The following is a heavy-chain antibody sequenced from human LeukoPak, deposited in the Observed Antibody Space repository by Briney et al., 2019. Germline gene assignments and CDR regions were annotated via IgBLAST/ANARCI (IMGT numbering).Heavy chain of an antibody. Sequence: SGGSLRLSCAASGFTLSDYYMSWIRQAPGKGLEWVSYISSSGSTLYYADSVKGRITISRDNAKNSLYLQMNSLRAEDTAVYYCARRRYNWNAIDYWGQGTLVTVSS. D-gene: IGHD1-20*01. CDR3: ARRRYNWNAIDY. CDR2: ISSSGSTL. CDR1: GFTLSDYY. V-gene: IGHV3-11*01. J-gene: IGHJ4*02.